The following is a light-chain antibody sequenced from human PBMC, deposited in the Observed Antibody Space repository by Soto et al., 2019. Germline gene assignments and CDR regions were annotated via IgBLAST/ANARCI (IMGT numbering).Light chain of an antibody. CDR3: QQSYSSPQT. V-gene: IGKV1-39*01. CDR2: AAS. J-gene: IGKJ1*01. CDR1: QTISYY. Sequence: DIQMTQSPSSLSAAVGDRVTITCRASQTISYYLNWYQQKPGKAPKLLMHAASSLQSWVPPRFSGSGSGTYFTLTISSLQPEDFATYYCQQSYSSPQTFGQGTKVEIK.